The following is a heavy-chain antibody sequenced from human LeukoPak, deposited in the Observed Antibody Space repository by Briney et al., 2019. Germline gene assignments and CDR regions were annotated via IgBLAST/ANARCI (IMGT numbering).Heavy chain of an antibody. V-gene: IGHV1-2*02. CDR1: GYTFTGYY. CDR3: ARDPHDYKFYFDL. J-gene: IGHJ4*02. Sequence: ASVKVSCKASGYTFTGYYMHWVRQAPGQGLEWMGWINPNSGGTNYAQKFQGRVTMTRDTSISTAYMELSRLRSDDTAIYYCARDPHDYKFYFDLWGQGTLVTVSS. D-gene: IGHD4-11*01. CDR2: INPNSGGT.